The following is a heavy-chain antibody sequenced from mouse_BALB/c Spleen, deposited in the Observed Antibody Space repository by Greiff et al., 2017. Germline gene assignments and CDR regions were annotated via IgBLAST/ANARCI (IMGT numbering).Heavy chain of an antibody. D-gene: IGHD1-2*01. CDR1: GFNIKDTY. CDR3: ASKIHYYGYRPFDY. Sequence: EVQLQQSGAELVKPGASVKLSCTASGFNIKDTYMHWVKQRPEQGLEWIGRTDPANGNTKYDPKFQGKATITADTSSNTAYLQLSSLTSEDTAVYYCASKIHYYGYRPFDYWGQGTTLTVSS. V-gene: IGHV14-3*02. J-gene: IGHJ2*01. CDR2: TDPANGNT.